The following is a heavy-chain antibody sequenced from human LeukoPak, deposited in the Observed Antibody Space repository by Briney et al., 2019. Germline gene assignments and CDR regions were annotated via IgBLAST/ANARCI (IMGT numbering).Heavy chain of an antibody. CDR2: ISGSGGST. CDR1: GFTFSSYA. J-gene: IGHJ4*02. D-gene: IGHD5-24*01. CDR3: AKDATRNGYLPRHYFDY. V-gene: IGHV3-23*01. Sequence: GGSLRLSCAASGFTFSSYAMSWVRQAPGKGLEWVSAISGSGGSTYYADSVKGRFTISRDNSKNTLYLQMNSLRAEDTAVYYCAKDATRNGYLPRHYFDYWGQGTLVTVSS.